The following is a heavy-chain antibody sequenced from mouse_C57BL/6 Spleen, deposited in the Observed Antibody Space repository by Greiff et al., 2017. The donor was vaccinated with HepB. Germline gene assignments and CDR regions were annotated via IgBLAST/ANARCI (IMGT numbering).Heavy chain of an antibody. J-gene: IGHJ4*01. CDR3: ARGLRSYAMDY. CDR1: GYSITSGYY. Sequence: EVKLQESGPGLVKPSQSLSLTCSVTGYSITSGYYWNWIRQFPGNKLEWMGYISYDGSNNYNPSLKNRISITRDTSKNQFFLKLNSVTTEDTATYYCARGLRSYAMDYWGQGTSVTVSS. D-gene: IGHD1-1*01. V-gene: IGHV3-6*01. CDR2: ISYDGSN.